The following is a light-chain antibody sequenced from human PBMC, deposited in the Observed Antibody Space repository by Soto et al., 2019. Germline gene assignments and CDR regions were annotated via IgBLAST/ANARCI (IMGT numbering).Light chain of an antibody. V-gene: IGKV3-11*01. Sequence: EIVLTQSPATLSLSPGERATLSCRASQSVSSYLAWYQQKPGQAPRLLIYDASNRATGIPARFSGSGSGTGFTLTISSLEPEDFAVYYGQQRSNWPPTFGQGAKLEIK. CDR1: QSVSSY. CDR3: QQRSNWPPT. CDR2: DAS. J-gene: IGKJ2*01.